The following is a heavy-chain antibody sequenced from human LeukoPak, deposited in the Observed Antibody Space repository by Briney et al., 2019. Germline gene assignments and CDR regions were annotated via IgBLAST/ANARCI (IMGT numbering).Heavy chain of an antibody. D-gene: IGHD2-8*01. CDR3: ARGPTNGQAFDY. CDR1: GFTLSTYA. J-gene: IGHJ4*02. Sequence: GGSLRLSCAASGFTLSTYAMSWVRQTPGKGLEWVAATSSSDAGTYHADSVRGRFTISRDNSKNTLYLQMNSLRAEDTAVYYCARGPTNGQAFDYWGQGTLVSVSS. V-gene: IGHV3-23*01. CDR2: TSSSDAGT.